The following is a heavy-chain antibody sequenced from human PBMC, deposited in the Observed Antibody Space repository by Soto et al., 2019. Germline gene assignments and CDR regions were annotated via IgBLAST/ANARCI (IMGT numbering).Heavy chain of an antibody. CDR2: IYWDDDK. V-gene: IGHV2-5*02. CDR1: GFSLSTSGVG. CDR3: AHRLSGLRLRPYGDHWYFDL. Sequence: SGPTLVNPTQTLTLTCTFSGFSLSTSGVGVGWIRQPPGKALEWLALIYWDDDKRYSPSLKSRLTITKDTSKNQVVLTMTNMDPVDTATYYCAHRLSGLRLRPYGDHWYFDLWGRGSLVTVSS. J-gene: IGHJ2*01. D-gene: IGHD4-17*01.